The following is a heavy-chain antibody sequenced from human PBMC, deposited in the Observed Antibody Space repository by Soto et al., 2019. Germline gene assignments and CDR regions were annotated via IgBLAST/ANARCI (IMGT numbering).Heavy chain of an antibody. D-gene: IGHD6-13*01. CDR3: ARDAGSIAAARFNYYYYYMDV. V-gene: IGHV3-21*01. CDR2: ISSSSSYI. CDR1: GFTFSSYS. J-gene: IGHJ6*03. Sequence: EVQLVESGGGLVQPGGSLRLSCAASGFTFSSYSMNWVRQAPGKGLEWVSSISSSSSYIYYADSVKGRFTISRDNAKNSLYLQMNSLRAEDTAVYYCARDAGSIAAARFNYYYYYMDVWGKGTTVTVSS.